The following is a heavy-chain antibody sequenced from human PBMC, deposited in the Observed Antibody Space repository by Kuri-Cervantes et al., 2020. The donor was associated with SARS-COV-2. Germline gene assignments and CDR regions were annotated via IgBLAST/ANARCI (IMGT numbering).Heavy chain of an antibody. Sequence: GESLKISCAASGFTVSSNYMSWVRQAPGKGLEWVSVIYSGGSTYYADSVKGRFTISRDNSKNTLYLQMNSLRAEDTAVYYCARDNYCSGGSCYSYHYGMDVWGQGTTVTVSS. CDR1: GFTVSSNY. J-gene: IGHJ6*02. D-gene: IGHD2-15*01. CDR2: IYSGGST. CDR3: ARDNYCSGGSCYSYHYGMDV. V-gene: IGHV3-53*01.